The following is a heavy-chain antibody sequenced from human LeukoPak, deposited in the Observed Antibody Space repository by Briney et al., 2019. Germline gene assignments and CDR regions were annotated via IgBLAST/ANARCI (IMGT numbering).Heavy chain of an antibody. D-gene: IGHD6-19*01. V-gene: IGHV3-7*01. Sequence: PGGSLRLSCVGPGFIFSNYWMTWVRQVPGKGLEWVANIKQDGSKENYVDSVKGRFTMSRDNAKNSLYLQMNNLRAEDTALYYCARDHSPSMYGSVWYDAFDIWGQGTMVTVSS. J-gene: IGHJ3*02. CDR1: GFIFSNYW. CDR2: IKQDGSKE. CDR3: ARDHSPSMYGSVWYDAFDI.